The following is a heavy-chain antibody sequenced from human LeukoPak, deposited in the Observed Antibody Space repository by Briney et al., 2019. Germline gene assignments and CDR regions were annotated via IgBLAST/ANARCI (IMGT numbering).Heavy chain of an antibody. CDR1: GGSISGYY. J-gene: IGHJ6*02. Sequence: SETLSLTCTVSGGSISGYYWSWIRQPPGKGLEWIGYIYYSGSTNYNPSLKSRVTISLDTSKSQFSLKLSSVTAADTALYYCARAPGQCYYYGMDVWGQGTTVTVSS. D-gene: IGHD1-14*01. V-gene: IGHV4-59*01. CDR3: ARAPGQCYYYGMDV. CDR2: IYYSGST.